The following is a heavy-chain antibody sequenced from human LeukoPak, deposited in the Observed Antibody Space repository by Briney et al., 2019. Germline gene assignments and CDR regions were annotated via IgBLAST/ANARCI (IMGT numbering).Heavy chain of an antibody. CDR2: IYYSGST. CDR1: GGSISSSSYY. CDR3: ARRSYYDSSGLEYFQH. D-gene: IGHD3-22*01. V-gene: IGHV4-39*01. Sequence: SSETLSLTCTVSGGSISSSSYYWGWIRQPPGKGLEWIGSIYYSGSTYYNPSLKSRVTISVDTSKNQFSLKLSSVTAADTAVYYCARRSYYDSSGLEYFQHWGQGTLVTVSS. J-gene: IGHJ1*01.